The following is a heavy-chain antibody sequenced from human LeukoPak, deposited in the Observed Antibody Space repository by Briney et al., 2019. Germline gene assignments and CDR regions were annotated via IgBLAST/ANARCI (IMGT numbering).Heavy chain of an antibody. CDR1: GFTFSSYW. V-gene: IGHV3-21*01. CDR3: ARDDREYYDILTGYENYYYYYGMDV. Sequence: GSLRLSCAASGFTFSSYWMHWVRQAPGKGLEWVSSISSSSSYIYYADSVKGRFTISRDNAKNSLYLQMNSLRAEDTAVYYCARDDREYYDILTGYENYYYYYGMDVWGQGTTVTVSS. J-gene: IGHJ6*02. CDR2: ISSSSSYI. D-gene: IGHD3-9*01.